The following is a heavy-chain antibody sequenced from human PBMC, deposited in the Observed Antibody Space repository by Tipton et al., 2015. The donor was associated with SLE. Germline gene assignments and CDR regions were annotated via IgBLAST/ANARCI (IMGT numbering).Heavy chain of an antibody. Sequence: TLSLTCTVSGYSISSGYYWGWIRQPPGKGLEWIGSIYHSGSTYYNPSLKSRVTISVDKSKNQFSLKLSSVTAADTAVYYCARKIAAALDYWGQGTLVTVSS. CDR1: GYSISSGYY. J-gene: IGHJ4*02. CDR3: ARKIAAALDY. V-gene: IGHV4-38-2*02. D-gene: IGHD6-13*01. CDR2: IYHSGST.